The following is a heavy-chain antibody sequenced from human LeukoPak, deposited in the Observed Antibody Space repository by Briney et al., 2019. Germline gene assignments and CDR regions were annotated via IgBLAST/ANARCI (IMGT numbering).Heavy chain of an antibody. D-gene: IGHD6-13*01. V-gene: IGHV3-53*01. CDR2: IYSGGST. CDR1: GVTVSSNY. Sequence: PGGSLRLSCAASGVTVSSNYMSWVRQAPGKGLEWVSVIYSGGSTYYADSVKGRFTISRDNSKDTLYLQMNSLRAEDAAVYYCARGAAAGSGPFDYWGQGTLVTVSS. J-gene: IGHJ4*02. CDR3: ARGAAAGSGPFDY.